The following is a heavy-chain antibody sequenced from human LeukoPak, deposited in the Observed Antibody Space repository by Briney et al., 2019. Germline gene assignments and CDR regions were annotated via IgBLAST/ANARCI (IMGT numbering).Heavy chain of an antibody. D-gene: IGHD6-19*01. CDR3: ARLLYSSGGNFDY. J-gene: IGHJ4*02. V-gene: IGHV4-59*08. CDR2: IYYSGST. Sequence: SETLSLTCTVSGGSISSYYWSWIRQPPGKGLEWIGYIYYSGSTNYNPSLKSRVTISVDTSKNQFSLKLSSVTAADTAVYYCARLLYSSGGNFDYWGQGTLVTVSS. CDR1: GGSISSYY.